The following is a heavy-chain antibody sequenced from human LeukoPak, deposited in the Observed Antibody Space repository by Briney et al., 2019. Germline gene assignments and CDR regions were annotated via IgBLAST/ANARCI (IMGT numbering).Heavy chain of an antibody. CDR2: IGGGGGST. CDR3: VKDRSIAAPSNDFFDS. CDR1: GFTFTSYS. D-gene: IGHD6-13*01. Sequence: GGSLRLSCAASGFTFTSYSMNWVRQAPGKGLEWVSTIGGGGGSTYYADSVKGRFTISRDNSKNTLYLQMSSLRADDTAVYYCVKDRSIAAPSNDFFDSWGQGALVTVSS. J-gene: IGHJ4*02. V-gene: IGHV3-23*01.